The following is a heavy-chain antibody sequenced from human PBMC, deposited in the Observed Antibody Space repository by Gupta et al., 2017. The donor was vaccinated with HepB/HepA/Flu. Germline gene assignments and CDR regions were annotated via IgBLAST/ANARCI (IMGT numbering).Heavy chain of an antibody. D-gene: IGHD1-26*01. CDR1: GFTFSAFP. CDR2: ISYDATRE. V-gene: IGHV3-30*18. CDR3: AKESGDFPDAESPFDF. Sequence: QVQLVESGGGVVQPGGSLRLSCAASGFTFSAFPIHSVRQAPGKGLEWVAVISYDATREFYADSVKGRFTISRDNSKNTLFLQMSTLRPEDTAVYYCAKESGDFPDAESPFDFWGQGILATVSS. J-gene: IGHJ4*02.